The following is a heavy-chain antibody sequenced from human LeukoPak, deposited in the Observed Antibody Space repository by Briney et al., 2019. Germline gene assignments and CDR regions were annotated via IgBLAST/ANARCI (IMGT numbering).Heavy chain of an antibody. J-gene: IGHJ3*02. D-gene: IGHD2/OR15-2a*01. V-gene: IGHV3-21*01. CDR3: ARDPDFYGNAFDI. Sequence: GGSLRLSCEASGFTFTTYSMTWVRQAPGKGLEWVSIISSGSSAIFSADALKGRFTISRDDAKNLLYLDMNSLRAEDTAVYYCARDPDFYGNAFDIWGQGTMVTVSS. CDR2: ISSGSSAI. CDR1: GFTFTTYS.